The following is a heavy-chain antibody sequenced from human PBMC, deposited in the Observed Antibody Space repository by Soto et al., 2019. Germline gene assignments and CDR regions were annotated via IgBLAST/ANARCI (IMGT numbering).Heavy chain of an antibody. D-gene: IGHD3-3*01. V-gene: IGHV3-33*01. CDR3: ARDGTIFGVVIPYNWFDP. J-gene: IGHJ5*02. CDR1: GFTFSSYG. Sequence: GGSLRLSCAASGFTFSSYGMHWVRQAPGKGLEWVAVIWYDGSNKYYADSVKGRFTISRDNSKNTLYLQMNSLRAEDTAVYYCARDGTIFGVVIPYNWFDPWGQGTLVTVSS. CDR2: IWYDGSNK.